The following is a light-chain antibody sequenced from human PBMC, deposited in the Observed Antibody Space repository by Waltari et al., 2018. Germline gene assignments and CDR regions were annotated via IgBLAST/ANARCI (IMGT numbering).Light chain of an antibody. Sequence: EIMLTQSPGTLSLSPGEIATLSCRTSQSIGRSLAWYQQKPGQAPRLLIYGASSRATDIPDRFSGSGSGTDFSLTINRLEPEDSALYYCQHYVRLPVTFGQGTKVEIK. V-gene: IGKV3-20*01. CDR1: QSIGRS. CDR2: GAS. J-gene: IGKJ1*01. CDR3: QHYVRLPVT.